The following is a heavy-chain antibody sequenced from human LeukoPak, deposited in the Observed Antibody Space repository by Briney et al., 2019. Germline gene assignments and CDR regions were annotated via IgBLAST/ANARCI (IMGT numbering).Heavy chain of an antibody. CDR3: ARDLVHSSSSYYYYYGMDV. V-gene: IGHV1-18*01. CDR1: GYTFTSYG. Sequence: GASVKVSCKASGYTFTSYGISWVRQAPGQGLEWMGWISAYNGNTNYAQKLQGRVTMTTDTSTSTAYMELRSLRSDDTAVYYCARDLVHSSSSYYYYYGMDVWGQGTTVTVSS. D-gene: IGHD6-6*01. CDR2: ISAYNGNT. J-gene: IGHJ6*02.